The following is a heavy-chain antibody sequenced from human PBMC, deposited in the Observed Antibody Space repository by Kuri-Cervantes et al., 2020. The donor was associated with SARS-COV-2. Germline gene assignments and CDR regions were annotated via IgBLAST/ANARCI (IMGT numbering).Heavy chain of an antibody. Sequence: ESLKISCTVSGGSLSSSTYYWGWIRQSPGKGLEWIGSIYYSGSTDYNPSLKSRVTISVDTSKNQFSLKLSSVTAADTAVYYCARGGDFWSGYHDNWFDPWGQGTLVTVSS. CDR1: GGSLSSSTYY. CDR3: ARGGDFWSGYHDNWFDP. J-gene: IGHJ5*02. V-gene: IGHV4-39*07. CDR2: IYYSGST. D-gene: IGHD3-3*01.